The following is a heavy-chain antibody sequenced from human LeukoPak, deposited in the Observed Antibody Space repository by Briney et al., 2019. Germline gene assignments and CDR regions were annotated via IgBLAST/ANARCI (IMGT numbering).Heavy chain of an antibody. CDR2: IYRDGST. J-gene: IGHJ4*02. D-gene: IGHD3-10*01. CDR1: GFTVRTNY. Sequence: GGSLRLSCAASGFTVRTNYMTWVRQAPGKGLEWVSLIYRDGSTYYADSVKGRFTFSRDNSKNTLYLQMNSLRPEDTAVYYCARDPHYYASGSYSLDYWGQGILVTVSS. CDR3: ARDPHYYASGSYSLDY. V-gene: IGHV3-66*01.